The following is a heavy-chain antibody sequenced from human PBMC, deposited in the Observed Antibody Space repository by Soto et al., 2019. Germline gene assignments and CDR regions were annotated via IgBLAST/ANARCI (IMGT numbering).Heavy chain of an antibody. CDR3: ARVPSGYSGYLFDY. CDR1: GYTFTSYG. CDR2: ISAYNGNT. V-gene: IGHV1-18*04. D-gene: IGHD5-12*01. Sequence: ASVKVSCKASGYTFTSYGISWVRQAPGQGLEWMGWISAYNGNTNYAQKLQGRVTITADESTSTAYMELSSLRSEDTAVYYCARVPSGYSGYLFDYWGQGTLVTVSS. J-gene: IGHJ4*02.